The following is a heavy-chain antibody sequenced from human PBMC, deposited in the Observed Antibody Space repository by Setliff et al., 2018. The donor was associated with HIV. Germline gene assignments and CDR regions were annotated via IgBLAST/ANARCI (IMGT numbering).Heavy chain of an antibody. CDR3: ARCGHYDSSGYYYSYYYFYMDV. CDR1: GYTFTSYA. J-gene: IGHJ6*03. Sequence: ASLKVACNAPGYTFTSYAMHWVRHAPGQSREWRGWSNAGNGNTKYSQKFQGRVTFTRDTSATTAYMELSSLRSEDTAVYFCARCGHYDSSGYYYSYYYFYMDVWGKGTTVTVSS. CDR2: SNAGNGNT. V-gene: IGHV1-3*01. D-gene: IGHD3-22*01.